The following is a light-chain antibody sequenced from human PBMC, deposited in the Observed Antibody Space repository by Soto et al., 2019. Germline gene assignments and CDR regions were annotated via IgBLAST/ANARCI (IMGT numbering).Light chain of an antibody. Sequence: AVLLTQSPSSFSASTGDRATITCRASQDIHNYLAWSQQVPGKAPKLLLYAASILQTGVPSRFSGSGSGTDFTPTIDGLQSEDCATYFCQHYYNYPSTFGQGTTVE. J-gene: IGKJ1*01. CDR2: AAS. CDR1: QDIHNY. CDR3: QHYYNYPST. V-gene: IGKV1-8*01.